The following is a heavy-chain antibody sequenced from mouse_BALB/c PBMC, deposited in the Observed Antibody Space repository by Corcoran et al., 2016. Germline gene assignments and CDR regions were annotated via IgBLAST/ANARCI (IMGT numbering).Heavy chain of an antibody. J-gene: IGHJ2*01. CDR2: IWWDDDK. CDR1: GFSLSTSGMG. D-gene: IGHD1-1*01. V-gene: IGHV8-8*01. CDR3: ARIYYYGSSY. Sequence: QVTLKESGPGILQPSQTLSLTCSFSGFSLSTSGMGVGWIRQPSGKGLEWMAHIWWDDDKYYNTALKSGITISKDTSKNQVFLKIASVDTADTATYYCARIYYYGSSYWGQGTTLTVSS.